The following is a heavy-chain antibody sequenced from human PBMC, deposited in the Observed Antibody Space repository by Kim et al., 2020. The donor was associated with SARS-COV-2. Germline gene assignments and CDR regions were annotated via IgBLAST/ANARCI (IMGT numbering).Heavy chain of an antibody. D-gene: IGHD3-10*01. Sequence: ASVKVSCKVSGYTLTELSMHWVRQAPGKGLEWMGGFDPEDGETIYAQKFQGRVTMTEDTSTDTAYMELSSLSSEDTAVYYCATAFSVRGVIPFTYYYYYGMYVWGQGTTVTVSS. J-gene: IGHJ6*02. V-gene: IGHV1-24*01. CDR1: GYTLTELS. CDR2: FDPEDGET. CDR3: ATAFSVRGVIPFTYYYYYGMYV.